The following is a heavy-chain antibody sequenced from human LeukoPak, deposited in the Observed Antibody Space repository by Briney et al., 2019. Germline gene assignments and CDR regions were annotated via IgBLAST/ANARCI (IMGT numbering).Heavy chain of an antibody. CDR1: GFTFSSYW. CDR2: IKQDGSEK. Sequence: GGSLRLSCAASGFTFSSYWMSWVRQAPGKGLEWVANIKQDGSEKYYVDSVKGRFTISRDNAKNSLYLQMNSLRAEDTAVYYRARDSSSSWYFWFDPWGQGTLVTVSS. CDR3: ARDSSSSWYFWFDP. J-gene: IGHJ5*02. D-gene: IGHD6-13*01. V-gene: IGHV3-7*01.